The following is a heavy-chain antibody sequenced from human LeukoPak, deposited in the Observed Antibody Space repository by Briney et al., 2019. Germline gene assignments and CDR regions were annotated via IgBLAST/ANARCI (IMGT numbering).Heavy chain of an antibody. D-gene: IGHD3-22*01. Sequence: SVKVSCKASGGTFSSYTISWVRQAPGQGLEWMGRIIPILGIANYAQKFQGRITITADKPTSTAYMELSSLRSEDTAVYYCARDLQDDSSGYYPYYFDYWGQGTLVTVSS. CDR3: ARDLQDDSSGYYPYYFDY. CDR1: GGTFSSYT. CDR2: IIPILGIA. V-gene: IGHV1-69*04. J-gene: IGHJ4*02.